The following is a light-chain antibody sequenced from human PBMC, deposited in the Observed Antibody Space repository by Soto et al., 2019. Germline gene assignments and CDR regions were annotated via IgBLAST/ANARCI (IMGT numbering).Light chain of an antibody. CDR1: ESISSNY. CDR2: GTS. V-gene: IGKV3-20*01. CDR3: QQYGSSTGT. Sequence: EIVLTQSPGTLSLSPGERATLSCRASESISSNYLAWYQQQPGRAPRLLIYGTSSRATGIPGRFSGSGSGTDFTLTISRLDPEDSAVYYCQQYGSSTGTFGQGTKVEIK. J-gene: IGKJ1*01.